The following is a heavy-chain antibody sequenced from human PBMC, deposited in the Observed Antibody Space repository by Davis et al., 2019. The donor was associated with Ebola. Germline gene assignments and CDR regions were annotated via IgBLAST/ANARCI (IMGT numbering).Heavy chain of an antibody. D-gene: IGHD1-1*01. Sequence: ASVKVSCKASGGTFSSYAISWVRQAPGQGLEWMGIINPSGGSTSYAQKFQGRVTMTRDTSTSTVYMELSSLRSEDTAVYYCARGGYLMDVWGQGTTVTVSS. J-gene: IGHJ6*02. CDR3: ARGGYLMDV. V-gene: IGHV1-46*01. CDR1: GGTFSSYA. CDR2: INPSGGST.